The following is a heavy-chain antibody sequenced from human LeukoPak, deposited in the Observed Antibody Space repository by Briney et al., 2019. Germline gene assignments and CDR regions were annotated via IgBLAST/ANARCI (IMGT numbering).Heavy chain of an antibody. Sequence: SETLSLTCTVSGGSISSYYWSWIRQPPGKGLEWIGYIYYSGSTNYNPSLKSRVTISVDTSKNQFSLKLSSVTAADTAVYYCARGGTMVRGVINRAYYYYMDVWGKGTTVTISS. V-gene: IGHV4-59*08. D-gene: IGHD3-10*01. CDR1: GGSISSYY. CDR2: IYYSGST. CDR3: ARGGTMVRGVINRAYYYYMDV. J-gene: IGHJ6*03.